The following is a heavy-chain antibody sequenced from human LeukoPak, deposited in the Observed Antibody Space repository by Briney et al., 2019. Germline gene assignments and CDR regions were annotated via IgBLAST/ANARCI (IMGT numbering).Heavy chain of an antibody. V-gene: IGHV4-38-2*01. Sequence: SETLSLTCAVSGYSISSGYYWGWIRQPPGKGLEGIVSIYHSGSTYYNPSLKSRATISVDTSKNQFSLKLSSVTAADTAVYYCARQDYDILTGYYGYYFDYWGQGTLVTVSS. CDR2: IYHSGST. J-gene: IGHJ4*02. CDR3: ARQDYDILTGYYGYYFDY. D-gene: IGHD3-9*01. CDR1: GYSISSGYY.